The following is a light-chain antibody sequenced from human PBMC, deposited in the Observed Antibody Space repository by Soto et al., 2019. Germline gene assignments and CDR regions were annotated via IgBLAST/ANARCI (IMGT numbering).Light chain of an antibody. Sequence: DIQMTQSPSTLSASVGDRVTITCRASQRINNWLAWYQQKPGKAPKFLMFDASTLETGVPSRFSGSGYGTEFTLTISSLQPDDFATYFCQQYHTYPYTFGQGTKREIK. CDR2: DAS. CDR3: QQYHTYPYT. J-gene: IGKJ2*01. V-gene: IGKV1-5*01. CDR1: QRINNW.